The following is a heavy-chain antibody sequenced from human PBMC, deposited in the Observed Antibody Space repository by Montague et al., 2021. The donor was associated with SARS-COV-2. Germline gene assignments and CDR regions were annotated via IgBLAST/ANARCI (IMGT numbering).Heavy chain of an antibody. J-gene: IGHJ3*02. Sequence: SETLSLTCTVSGGSISSSSYYWGWIRQPPGQGQVWIGCIYYSGSTYYTPSLQSPVTISVDTSKNQFSLKLSSVTAAATAVYYCAGVPTSYYYDSKAAPATPDAFDIWGQGTMVTVSS. CDR3: AGVPTSYYYDSKAAPATPDAFDI. D-gene: IGHD3-22*01. CDR1: GGSISSSSYY. CDR2: IYYSGST. V-gene: IGHV4-39*01.